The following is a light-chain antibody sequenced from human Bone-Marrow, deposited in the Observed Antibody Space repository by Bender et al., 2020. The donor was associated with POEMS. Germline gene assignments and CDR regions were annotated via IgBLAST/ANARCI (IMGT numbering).Light chain of an antibody. CDR3: QVWDISTAL. CDR1: KLGDKY. CDR2: QDV. V-gene: IGLV3-1*01. J-gene: IGLJ2*01. Sequence: SYDLTQPSSVSVSPGQTASITCSGDKLGDKYACWYQQKPGQSPVLVIYQDVKRPAGIPGRFSGSKSGNPATLTISGTQPMDEADYYCQVWDISTALFGGGTKLTVL.